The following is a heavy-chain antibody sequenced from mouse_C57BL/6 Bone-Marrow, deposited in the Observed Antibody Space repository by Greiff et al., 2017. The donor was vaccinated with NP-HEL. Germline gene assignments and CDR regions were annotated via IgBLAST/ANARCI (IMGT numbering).Heavy chain of an antibody. V-gene: IGHV5-17*01. J-gene: IGHJ2*01. CDR1: GFTFSDYG. CDR2: ISSGSSTI. CDR3: ARLLVDY. D-gene: IGHD1-1*01. Sequence: EVNVVESGGGLVKPGGSLKLSCAASGFTFSDYGMHWVRQAPEKGLEWVAYISSGSSTIYYADTVKGRFTISRDNAKNTLFLQMTSLRSEDTAMYYCARLLVDYWGQGTTLTVSS.